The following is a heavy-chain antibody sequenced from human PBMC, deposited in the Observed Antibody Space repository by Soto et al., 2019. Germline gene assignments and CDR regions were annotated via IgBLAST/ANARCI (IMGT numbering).Heavy chain of an antibody. V-gene: IGHV2-5*02. D-gene: IGHD2-21*02. J-gene: IGHJ6*02. CDR2: VYWDDAK. CDR1: GFALTSIGEG. CDR3: VQSRCGGDCLTFYSSHAYYGLDV. Sequence: QITLKESGPTLVKPTQTLTLTCTFSGFALTSIGEGVGWIRQPPGKALEWLALVYWDDAKRYNPSLRSRLTNHKDTSKKQVVRTMTNMVPVDTTTYYCVQSRCGGDCLTFYSSHAYYGLDVWGQGTTVTVSS.